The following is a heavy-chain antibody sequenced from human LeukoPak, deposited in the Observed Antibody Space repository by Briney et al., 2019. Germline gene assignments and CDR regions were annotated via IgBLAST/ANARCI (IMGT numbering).Heavy chain of an antibody. CDR1: GGSISSSNW. CDR3: ANSYYGSAYGGFDP. J-gene: IGHJ5*02. CDR2: IYHSGST. D-gene: IGHD3-10*01. Sequence: SETLSLTCAVSGGSISSSNWWSWVRQPPGKGLEWIGEIYHSGSTNYNPSLKSRVTISVDKSKNQFSLKLSSVTAADTAVYYCANSYYGSAYGGFDPWGQGTLVTVSS. V-gene: IGHV4-4*02.